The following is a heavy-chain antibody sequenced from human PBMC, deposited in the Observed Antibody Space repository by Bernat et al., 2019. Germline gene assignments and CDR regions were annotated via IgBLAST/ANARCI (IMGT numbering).Heavy chain of an antibody. J-gene: IGHJ4*02. Sequence: EVQLLESGGGLVQPGGSLRLSCAASGFTFSSYAMSWVRQAPGKGLEWVSAISGSGSSTYYADSVKGRFTISRDNSKNTLYLQMNSLRAEDTAVYYCASPPYDFWSGYYNDYWGQGTLVTVSS. CDR2: ISGSGSST. CDR1: GFTFSSYA. V-gene: IGHV3-23*01. D-gene: IGHD3-3*01. CDR3: ASPPYDFWSGYYNDY.